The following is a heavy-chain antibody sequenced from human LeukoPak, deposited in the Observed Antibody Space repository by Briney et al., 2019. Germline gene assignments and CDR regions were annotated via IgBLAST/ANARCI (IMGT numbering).Heavy chain of an antibody. V-gene: IGHV3-21*01. CDR1: GFTFSSYS. J-gene: IGHJ4*02. CDR2: ISSSSSYI. CDR3: ARGYSYGTRNFDY. D-gene: IGHD5-18*01. Sequence: GGSLRLSCAASGFTFSSYSMNWVRQAPGKGLEWVSSISSSSSYIYYADSVKGRFTISRDNAKNPLYLQMNSLRAEDTAVYYCARGYSYGTRNFDYWGQGTLVTVSS.